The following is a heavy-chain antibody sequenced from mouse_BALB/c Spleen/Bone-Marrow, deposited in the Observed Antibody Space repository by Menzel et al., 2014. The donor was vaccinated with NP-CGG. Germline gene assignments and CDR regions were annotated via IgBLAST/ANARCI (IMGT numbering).Heavy chain of an antibody. V-gene: IGHV1S22*01. CDR3: TRRYEIYYAMDY. Sequence: LQQSGSELVRPGASVKLSCKASGYTFTSYWMHWVKQRPGQGLEWIGNIYPGSGSTNYDEKFKSKATLTVDTSSSTAYMQLSSLTSEDSAVYYCTRRYEIYYAMDYWGQGTSVTVS. CDR2: IYPGSGST. CDR1: GYTFTSYW. D-gene: IGHD2-14*01. J-gene: IGHJ4*01.